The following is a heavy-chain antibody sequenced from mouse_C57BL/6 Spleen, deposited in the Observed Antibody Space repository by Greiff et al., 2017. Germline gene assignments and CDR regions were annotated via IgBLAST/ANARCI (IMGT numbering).Heavy chain of an antibody. CDR3: AREGDGGFWYFDV. CDR2: INYDGSST. D-gene: IGHD3-2*02. J-gene: IGHJ1*03. V-gene: IGHV5-16*01. Sequence: EVQLVESEGGLVQPGSSMKLSCTASGFTFSDYYMAWVRQVPEKGLEWVANINYDGSSTYYLDSLKSRFIISRDNAKNILYLQMSSLKSEDTATYYCAREGDGGFWYFDVWGTGTTVTVSS. CDR1: GFTFSDYY.